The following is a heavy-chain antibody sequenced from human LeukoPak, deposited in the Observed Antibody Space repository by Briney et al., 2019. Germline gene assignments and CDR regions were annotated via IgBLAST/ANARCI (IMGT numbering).Heavy chain of an antibody. D-gene: IGHD1-1*01. V-gene: IGHV3-30-3*01. Sequence: GGSLRLSCAASGFTFSSYAMHWVRQAPGKGLEWVAVISYDGSNKYYADSVKGRFTISRDNSKNMLYLQMNSLRAEDTAVYYCAREVLGTASAFDYWGQGTLVTVSS. CDR3: AREVLGTASAFDY. CDR2: ISYDGSNK. CDR1: GFTFSSYA. J-gene: IGHJ4*02.